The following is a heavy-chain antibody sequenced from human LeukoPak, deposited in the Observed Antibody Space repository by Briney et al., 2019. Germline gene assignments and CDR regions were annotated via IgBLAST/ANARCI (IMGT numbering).Heavy chain of an antibody. V-gene: IGHV4-34*01. Sequence: SETLSLTCAVYGGSFSGYYWSWIRQPPGKGLEWIGEINHSGSTNYNPSLKSRVTISVDTSKNQFSLKLSSVTAADTAVYYCARESYYDSSGYYDYYYGMDVWGQGTTVTVSS. J-gene: IGHJ6*02. CDR2: INHSGST. D-gene: IGHD3-22*01. CDR3: ARESYYDSSGYYDYYYGMDV. CDR1: GGSFSGYY.